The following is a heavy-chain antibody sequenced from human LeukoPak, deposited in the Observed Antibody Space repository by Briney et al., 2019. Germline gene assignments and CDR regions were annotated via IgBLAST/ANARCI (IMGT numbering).Heavy chain of an antibody. J-gene: IGHJ5*02. Sequence: ASVKVSCKASGYTFTSYGISWVRQAPGQGLEWMGWISAYNGNTNYAQKLQGRVTMTRDTSTSTVYMELSSLRSEDTAVYYCARSPDHPYDILTGMGTWGQGNLVTVSS. CDR1: GYTFTSYG. D-gene: IGHD3-9*01. CDR2: ISAYNGNT. CDR3: ARSPDHPYDILTGMGT. V-gene: IGHV1-18*01.